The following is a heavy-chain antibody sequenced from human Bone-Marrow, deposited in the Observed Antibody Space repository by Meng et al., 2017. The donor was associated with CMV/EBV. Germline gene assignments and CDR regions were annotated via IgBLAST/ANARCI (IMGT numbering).Heavy chain of an antibody. CDR2: INPNSGGT. V-gene: IGHV1-2*02. J-gene: IGHJ4*02. CDR1: GYTFTGYY. Sequence: ASVKVSCKASGYTFTGYYMHWVRQAPGQGLEWMGWINPNSGGTNYAQKFQGRVTMTRDTSISTAHMELSRLRSDDTAVYYCARETDGYGRFDYWGQGTLVTVSS. D-gene: IGHD5-24*01. CDR3: ARETDGYGRFDY.